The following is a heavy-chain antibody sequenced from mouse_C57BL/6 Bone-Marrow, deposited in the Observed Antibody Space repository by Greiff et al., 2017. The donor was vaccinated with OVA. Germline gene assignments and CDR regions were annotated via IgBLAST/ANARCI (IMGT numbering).Heavy chain of an antibody. D-gene: IGHD1-1*01. CDR3: ARPYYGSSYGGFAY. CDR2: ISSGRSTI. Sequence: DVKLVESGGGLVKPGGSLKLSCAASGFTFSDYGMHWVRQAPEKGLEWVAYISSGRSTIYYADTVKGRFTISRDKAKNTLFLQMTSLRSEDTAMYYCARPYYGSSYGGFAYWGQGTLVTVSA. CDR1: GFTFSDYG. J-gene: IGHJ3*01. V-gene: IGHV5-17*01.